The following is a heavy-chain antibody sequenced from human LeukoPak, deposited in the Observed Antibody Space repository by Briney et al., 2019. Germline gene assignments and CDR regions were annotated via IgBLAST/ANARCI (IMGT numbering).Heavy chain of an antibody. V-gene: IGHV4-59*01. CDR2: VYYSGST. D-gene: IGHD3-22*01. CDR1: GGSISDYY. J-gene: IGHJ5*02. CDR3: ARAVYYYGTSGYYWFDP. Sequence: SETLSLTCTVSGGSISDYYWTWIRQPPGKGLEWIGYVYYSGSTNYNPSLKSRVTISIDTSKNQFSLKLSSVTAEDTAVYYCARAVYYYGTSGYYWFDPWGQGTLVTVSS.